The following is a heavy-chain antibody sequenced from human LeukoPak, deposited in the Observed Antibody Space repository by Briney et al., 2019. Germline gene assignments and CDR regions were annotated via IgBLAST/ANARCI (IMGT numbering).Heavy chain of an antibody. CDR3: ARVGYYYGSGSYYKASYNFDF. CDR1: GFTFSDYY. CDR2: ISSSGSTI. Sequence: GGSLRLSCAASGFTFSDYYMSWIRQAPGKGLEWVSYISSSGSTIYYADSVKGRFTISRDNAKNSLYLQMNSLRADETAVYYCARVGYYYGSGSYYKASYNFDFWGQGTRVTVSS. D-gene: IGHD3-10*01. V-gene: IGHV3-11*04. J-gene: IGHJ4*02.